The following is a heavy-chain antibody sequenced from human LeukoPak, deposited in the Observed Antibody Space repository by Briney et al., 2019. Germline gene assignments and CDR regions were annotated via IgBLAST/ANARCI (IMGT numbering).Heavy chain of an antibody. V-gene: IGHV3-23*01. CDR1: GFTFSTYA. J-gene: IGHJ4*02. D-gene: IGHD2-15*01. Sequence: GGSLRLSCAASGFTFSTYAMGWVRQAPGKGLEWVSSIKGGGGDQFYADSVKGRFTIYRDNSKNTLFLQLNSLRAEDSAVYYCAKGGHDFNPFYWWGQGTLVTVSS. CDR2: IKGGGGDQ. CDR3: AKGGHDFNPFYW.